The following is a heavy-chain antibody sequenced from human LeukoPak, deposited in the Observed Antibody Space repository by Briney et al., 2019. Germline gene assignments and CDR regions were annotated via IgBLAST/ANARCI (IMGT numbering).Heavy chain of an antibody. CDR1: GYTFSSYY. CDR2: INPSGGST. CDR3: AREGVPIHYVNWFDP. J-gene: IGHJ5*02. D-gene: IGHD4-17*01. Sequence: GASVKVSCKASGYTFSSYYMHWVRQAPGQGLEWMGIINPSGGSTSYAQKFQGRVTMTRDTSTSTVYMELSSLRSEDTAVYYCAREGVPIHYVNWFDPWGQGTLVTVSS. V-gene: IGHV1-46*01.